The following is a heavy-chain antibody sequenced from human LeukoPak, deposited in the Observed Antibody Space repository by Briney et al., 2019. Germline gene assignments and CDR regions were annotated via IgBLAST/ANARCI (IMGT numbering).Heavy chain of an antibody. CDR3: AKGLRAYCGGDCYSNAFDI. V-gene: IGHV3-30*18. J-gene: IGHJ3*02. Sequence: GGSLRLSCAASGFTVSSNYMSWVRQAPGKGLEWVAVISYDGSNKYYADSVKGRFTISRDNSKNTLYLQMNSLRAEDTAVYYCAKGLRAYCGGDCYSNAFDIWGQGTMVTVSS. CDR1: GFTVSSNY. CDR2: ISYDGSNK. D-gene: IGHD2-21*02.